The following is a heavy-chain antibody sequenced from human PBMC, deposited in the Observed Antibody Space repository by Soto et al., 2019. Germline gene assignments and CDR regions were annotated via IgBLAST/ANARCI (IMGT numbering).Heavy chain of an antibody. CDR2: MNPNSGNT. D-gene: IGHD6-19*01. J-gene: IGHJ4*02. V-gene: IGHV1-8*01. CDR3: ARASSSGGPTRY. Sequence: QVQLVQSGAEVKKPGASVKVSCKASGYTFTSYDINWVRQATGQGLEWMGWMNPNSGNTGYAQKLQGRVTLTRNTSRSMAYMELGSLRSEDTAVYYCARASSSGGPTRYWGQGTLVTVFS. CDR1: GYTFTSYD.